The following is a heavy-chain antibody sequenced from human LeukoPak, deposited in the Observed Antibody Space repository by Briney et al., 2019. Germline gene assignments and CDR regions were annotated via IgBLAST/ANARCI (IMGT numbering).Heavy chain of an antibody. V-gene: IGHV4-61*02. J-gene: IGHJ4*02. D-gene: IGHD2-2*01. CDR3: ARGMSYCSSTSCYHFDY. Sequence: PSQTLSLTCTVSGGSISSGSYSWNWIRQPAGKGLEWIGRIYTSESTNYNPSLKSRVTISVDTSKNQFSLKLSSVTAADTAVYYCARGMSYCSSTSCYHFDYWGQGTLVTVSS. CDR1: GGSISSGSYS. CDR2: IYTSEST.